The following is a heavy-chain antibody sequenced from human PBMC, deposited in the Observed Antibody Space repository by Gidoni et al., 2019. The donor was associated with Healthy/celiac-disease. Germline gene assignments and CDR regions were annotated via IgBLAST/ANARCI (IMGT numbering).Heavy chain of an antibody. V-gene: IGHV3-15*07. D-gene: IGHD4-17*01. CDR3: TTDINGDYVGEFDY. J-gene: IGHJ4*02. CDR2: IKSKTDGGTT. CDR1: RNAW. Sequence: RNAWMNWGRQAPGKGLEWVGRIKSKTDGGTTDYAAPVKGRFTISRDDSKNTLYLQKNSLNTEDTAVYYCTTDINGDYVGEFDYWGQGTLVTVSS.